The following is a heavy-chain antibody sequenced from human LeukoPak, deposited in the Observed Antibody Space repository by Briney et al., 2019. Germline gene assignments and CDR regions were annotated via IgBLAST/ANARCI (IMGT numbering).Heavy chain of an antibody. D-gene: IGHD3-22*01. Sequence: ASVKVSCKASGYTFTGYYMHWVRQAPGQGLEWMGRINPNSGGTNYAQKFQGRVTMTRDTSISTAYMELSSLRSEDTAVYYCARLIPHYYDSSGPNWFDPWGQGTLVTVSS. V-gene: IGHV1-2*06. CDR3: ARLIPHYYDSSGPNWFDP. CDR1: GYTFTGYY. CDR2: INPNSGGT. J-gene: IGHJ5*02.